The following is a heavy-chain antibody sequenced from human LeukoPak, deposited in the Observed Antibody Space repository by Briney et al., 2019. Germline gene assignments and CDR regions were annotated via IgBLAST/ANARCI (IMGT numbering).Heavy chain of an antibody. Sequence: SETLSLTCTVSGGSISSSSYYWGWIRQPPGKGLEWIGSIYYSGSTYYNPSLKSRVTISVDTSKNQFSLKLSSVTAADTAVYYCARRIAAAGTYFDYWGQGTLVTVSS. D-gene: IGHD6-13*01. CDR3: ARRIAAAGTYFDY. V-gene: IGHV4-39*07. J-gene: IGHJ4*02. CDR2: IYYSGST. CDR1: GGSISSSSYY.